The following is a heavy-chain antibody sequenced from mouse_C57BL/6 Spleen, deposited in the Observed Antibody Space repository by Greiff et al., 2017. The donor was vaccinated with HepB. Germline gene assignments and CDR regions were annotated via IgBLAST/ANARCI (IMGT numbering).Heavy chain of an antibody. CDR3: ARGDGSSLDAMDY. J-gene: IGHJ4*01. V-gene: IGHV1-4*01. CDR2: INPSSGYT. D-gene: IGHD1-1*01. Sequence: QVQLQQSGAELARPGASVKMSCKASGYTFTSYTMHWVKQRPGQGLEWIGYINPSSGYTKYNQKFKEKATLTADKSSSTAYMQLSRLASEDAAVYYCARGDGSSLDAMDYWGQGTSVTVSS. CDR1: GYTFTSYT.